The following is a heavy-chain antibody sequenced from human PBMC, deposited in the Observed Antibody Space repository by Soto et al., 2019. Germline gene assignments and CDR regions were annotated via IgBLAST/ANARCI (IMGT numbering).Heavy chain of an antibody. J-gene: IGHJ6*02. D-gene: IGHD2-2*01. Sequence: GSLRLTCSASGFTFSSYAMHWVRQAPGKGLEWVAVISYDGSNKYYADSVKGRFTISRDNSKNTLYLQMNSLRAEDTAVYYCARDGGHCISTSCSPSYYYYGMDVWGQGTTVTVSS. CDR3: ARDGGHCISTSCSPSYYYYGMDV. CDR2: ISYDGSNK. CDR1: GFTFSSYA. V-gene: IGHV3-30-3*01.